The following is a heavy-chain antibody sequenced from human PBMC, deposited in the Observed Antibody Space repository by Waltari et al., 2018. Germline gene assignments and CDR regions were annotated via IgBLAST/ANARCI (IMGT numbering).Heavy chain of an antibody. CDR3: ARRGVGVRGAFDY. Sequence: EVQLVESGGGLVQPGGSLRLSCAASGFTFSSYWMCWVRQAPGKGLEWVANIKQDGSEKYYVDSVKGRFTISRDNAKNSLYLQMNSLRAEDTAVYYCARRGVGVRGAFDYWGQGTLVTVSS. D-gene: IGHD3-10*01. J-gene: IGHJ4*02. CDR1: GFTFSSYW. V-gene: IGHV3-7*01. CDR2: IKQDGSEK.